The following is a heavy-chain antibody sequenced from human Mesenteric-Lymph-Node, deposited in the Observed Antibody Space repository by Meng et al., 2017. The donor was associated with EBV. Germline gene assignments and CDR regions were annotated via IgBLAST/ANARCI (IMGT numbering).Heavy chain of an antibody. J-gene: IGHJ4*02. CDR1: GGTFSGYT. D-gene: IGHD4-17*01. Sequence: QEQLQRWGVGVLKASWSLSRRCAVYGGTFSGYTLTCIRPHPGKGPEWIGEINQSGSTNYSPSIKSRVTISVDTSKTQFSLNLRSVPAADTAVYYCARGPSTLTSYVYFDYWGQGILVTVSS. CDR2: INQSGST. CDR3: ARGPSTLTSYVYFDY. V-gene: IGHV4-34*01.